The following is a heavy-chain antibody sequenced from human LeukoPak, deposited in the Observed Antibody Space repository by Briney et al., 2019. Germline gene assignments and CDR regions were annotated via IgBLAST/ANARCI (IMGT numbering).Heavy chain of an antibody. D-gene: IGHD2-15*01. CDR3: ARDLGVVAAVADENWFDT. CDR1: GYTFTGYY. J-gene: IGHJ5*02. V-gene: IGHV1-2*02. CDR2: INPNSGGT. Sequence: ASVKVSCKASGYTFTGYYMHWVRQAPGQGLEWMGWINPNSGGTNYAQKFQGRVTMTRDTSISTAYMELSRLRSDDTAVYYCARDLGVVAAVADENWFDTWGQGTLVTVSS.